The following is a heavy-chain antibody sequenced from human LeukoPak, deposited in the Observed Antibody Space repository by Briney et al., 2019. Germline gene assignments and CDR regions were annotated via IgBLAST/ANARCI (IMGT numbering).Heavy chain of an antibody. CDR1: SGSVSGYY. Sequence: SETLSLTCAVHSGSVSGYYWTWIRQPPGKGLEWIGEINHSGSTNYNPPLKSRVTISVDTSKNQFSLKLSSVAAADTAVYYCASDRGYSYGFDYWGQGSLVTVS. CDR2: INHSGST. J-gene: IGHJ4*02. D-gene: IGHD5-18*01. V-gene: IGHV4-34*01. CDR3: ASDRGYSYGFDY.